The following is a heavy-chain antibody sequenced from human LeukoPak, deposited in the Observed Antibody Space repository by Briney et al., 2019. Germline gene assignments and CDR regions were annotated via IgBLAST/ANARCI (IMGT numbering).Heavy chain of an antibody. CDR1: GFTFSSYW. V-gene: IGHV3-7*01. D-gene: IGHD2-15*01. Sequence: GGSLRLSCAASGFTFSSYWMSWVRQAPGKGLEWVANIKQDGSEKYYVDSVKGRFTISKDNAKNSLYLQMNSLSAEDTAVYYCARFNGGSSFDYWGQGTLVTVSS. CDR3: ARFNGGSSFDY. CDR2: IKQDGSEK. J-gene: IGHJ4*02.